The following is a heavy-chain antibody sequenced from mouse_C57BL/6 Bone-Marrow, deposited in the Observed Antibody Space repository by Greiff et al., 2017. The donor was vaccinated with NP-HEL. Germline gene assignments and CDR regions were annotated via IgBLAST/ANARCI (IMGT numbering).Heavy chain of an antibody. Sequence: EVKLVESGPGLVKPSQSLSLTCSVTGNSITSGYYWNWIRQFPGNKLEWMGYISYDGSNNYNPSLKNRISITRDTSKNQFFLKLNSVTTEDTATYYCAREGWAHWYFDVWGTGTTVTVSS. V-gene: IGHV3-6*01. CDR1: GNSITSGYY. CDR2: ISYDGSN. D-gene: IGHD1-1*02. J-gene: IGHJ1*03. CDR3: AREGWAHWYFDV.